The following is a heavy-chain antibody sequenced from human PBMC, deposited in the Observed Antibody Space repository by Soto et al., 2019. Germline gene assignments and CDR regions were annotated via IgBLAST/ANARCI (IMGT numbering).Heavy chain of an antibody. Sequence: QVQLQESGPGLVKPSGTLSLSCAVSGGSISSSHWWTWVRQPPGKGLEWIGEIYHSGSTNYNPSLMSRVAISVEPARNQFSLNPSLVTAADTAGYYCGGSGGGEDYWGQGILVTVSS. J-gene: IGHJ4*02. CDR1: GGSISSSHW. V-gene: IGHV4-4*02. D-gene: IGHD3-16*01. CDR3: GGSGGGEDY. CDR2: IYHSGST.